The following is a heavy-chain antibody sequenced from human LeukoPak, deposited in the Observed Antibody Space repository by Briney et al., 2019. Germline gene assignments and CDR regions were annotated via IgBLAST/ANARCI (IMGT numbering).Heavy chain of an antibody. J-gene: IGHJ4*02. CDR1: GFTFSSYS. CDR2: ITSNSRTI. V-gene: IGHV3-48*02. CDR3: TRDPEALDF. Sequence: PGGSLRLSCAASGFTFSSYSMNWVRQAPRKGLEWISYITSNSRTIHYADSVKGRFTISRDNGKNSLYLQLDSLRDEDTAVYYCTRDPEALDFWGQGTLVTVSS.